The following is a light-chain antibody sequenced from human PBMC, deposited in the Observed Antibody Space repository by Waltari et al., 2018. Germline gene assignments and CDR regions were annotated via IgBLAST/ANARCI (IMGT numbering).Light chain of an antibody. V-gene: IGKV2-28*01. Sequence: DIVMTQSPLSLPVTPGEPASISCRSSQSLLYTNGYNYLAWCLQKPGQSPQLLIYLGSNRASGVPDRFSGSGSGTDFTLKISRVEAEDVGVYYCMQGLQTPYTFGQGTKLEIK. CDR3: MQGLQTPYT. CDR1: QSLLYTNGYNY. CDR2: LGS. J-gene: IGKJ2*01.